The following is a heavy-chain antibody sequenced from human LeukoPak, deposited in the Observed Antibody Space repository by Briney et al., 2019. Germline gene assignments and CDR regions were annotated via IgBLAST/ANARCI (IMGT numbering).Heavy chain of an antibody. CDR1: TFTFSDYG. Sequence: GGSLRLSCVGSTFTFSDYGMHWVRQALGKGLEWVANIKQDGSEKYYVDSVKGRFTISRDNAKNSLYLQMNSLRAEDTAVYFCARDQAPHGAIDSWGQGTLVTVSS. CDR2: IKQDGSEK. D-gene: IGHD1-14*01. V-gene: IGHV3-7*01. J-gene: IGHJ5*01. CDR3: ARDQAPHGAIDS.